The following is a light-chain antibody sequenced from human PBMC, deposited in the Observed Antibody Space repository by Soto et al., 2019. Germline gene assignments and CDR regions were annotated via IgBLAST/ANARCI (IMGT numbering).Light chain of an antibody. Sequence: QSALTQPRSVSGSPGQSVTISYTGSSSDVGAYTYVSWYQQHPGKAPKLMIYDVNKRPSGVPDRFSGSKSGNTASLTISGLQAEDEAAYYCCSYAGTYTWVFGGGTKLTVL. CDR1: SSDVGAYTY. V-gene: IGLV2-11*01. J-gene: IGLJ3*02. CDR3: CSYAGTYTWV. CDR2: DVN.